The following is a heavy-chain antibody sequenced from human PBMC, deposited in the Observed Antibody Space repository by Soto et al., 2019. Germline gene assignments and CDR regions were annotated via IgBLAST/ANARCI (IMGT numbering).Heavy chain of an antibody. V-gene: IGHV4-61*01. Sequence: QVQLQESGPGLVKPSETLSLTCTVSGGSVSSGSYYWSWIRQPPGKGLEWIGYIYYSGSTNYNPSLKSRVTISVATSKNQFSLKLSSVTAADTAVYYCARVGWNDSDYWGQGTLVTVSS. CDR2: IYYSGST. CDR1: GGSVSSGSYY. J-gene: IGHJ4*02. CDR3: ARVGWNDSDY. D-gene: IGHD1-1*01.